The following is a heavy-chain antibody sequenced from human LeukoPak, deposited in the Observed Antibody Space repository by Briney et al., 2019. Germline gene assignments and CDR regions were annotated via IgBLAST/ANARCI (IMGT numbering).Heavy chain of an antibody. CDR1: GFTFRSNH. V-gene: IGHV3-30*18. Sequence: PGGSLRLSCEASGFTFRSNHMHWVRQAPGKGLEWVAVISNDGSNKYYADSVKGRFIISRDNSKNTLHLQTNSLRAEDTGVYYCAKEYSSGRIDYWGQGTLVTVSS. CDR2: ISNDGSNK. D-gene: IGHD6-19*01. CDR3: AKEYSSGRIDY. J-gene: IGHJ4*02.